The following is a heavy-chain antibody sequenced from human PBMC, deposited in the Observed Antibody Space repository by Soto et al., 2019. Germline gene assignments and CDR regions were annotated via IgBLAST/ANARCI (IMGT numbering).Heavy chain of an antibody. Sequence: RASVKVSCKTSGYSFTTYGISWVRQAPGQGLEWMGWISAYNGNTNYAQKLQGRVTMTTDTSTSTAYMELRSLRSDDTAVYYCAREGPAPYYYYGMDVWGQGTTVTVSS. J-gene: IGHJ6*02. CDR3: AREGPAPYYYYGMDV. V-gene: IGHV1-18*01. CDR2: ISAYNGNT. CDR1: GYSFTTYG.